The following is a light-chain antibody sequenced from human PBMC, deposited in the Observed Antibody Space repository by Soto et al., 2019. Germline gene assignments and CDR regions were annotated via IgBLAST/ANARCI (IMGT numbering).Light chain of an antibody. CDR1: QSVSSK. CDR2: GAS. CDR3: QQRSNWPLLT. J-gene: IGKJ4*01. V-gene: IGKV3-15*01. Sequence: EIVMTQSPATLSVSPGERATLSCRASQSVSSKLAWYQQKPGQAPRLLIYGASTRATGIPARFSGSGSGTEFTLTISSLQSEDFAVYYCQQRSNWPLLTFGGGTKVEIK.